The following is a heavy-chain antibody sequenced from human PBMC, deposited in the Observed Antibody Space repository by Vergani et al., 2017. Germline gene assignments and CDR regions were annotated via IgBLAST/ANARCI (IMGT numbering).Heavy chain of an antibody. D-gene: IGHD2-21*02. V-gene: IGHV4-39*01. CDR3: ARHLAYCGSYCYPYYYGMDV. CDR1: GGSISSSSYY. Sequence: QLQLQESGPGLVKPSETLSLTCTVSGGSISSSSYYWGWIRQPPGKGLEWIGSIYYSGSTYYNPSLKSRVTISVDTSKNQFSLKLSSVTAADTAVYYCARHLAYCGSYCYPYYYGMDVWGQGTTVTVSS. J-gene: IGHJ6*02. CDR2: IYYSGST.